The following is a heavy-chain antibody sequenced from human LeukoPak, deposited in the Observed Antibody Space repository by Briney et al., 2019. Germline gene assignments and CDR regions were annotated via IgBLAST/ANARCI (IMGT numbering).Heavy chain of an antibody. D-gene: IGHD6-25*01. CDR2: VSRDGSAQ. CDR1: GFTFGSYG. V-gene: IGHV3-30*03. CDR3: ATRIAADLWAFDI. Sequence: PGGSLRLSCAASGFTFGSYGMHWVRQAPGKGLEWVAIVSRDGSAQYYGDSVKGRFTSSRDNSENTLYLQMNSLGAEDTAVYYCATRIAADLWAFDIWGLGTMVTVSS. J-gene: IGHJ3*02.